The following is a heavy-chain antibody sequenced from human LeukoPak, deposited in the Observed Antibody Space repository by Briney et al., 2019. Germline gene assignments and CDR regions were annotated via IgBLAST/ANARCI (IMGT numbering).Heavy chain of an antibody. Sequence: SQTLSLTCAISGDSVSSNSATWTWLRQSPSRGLEWLGRTYYRSKWYNDYAVSMKSRITINPDTSKNQFSLQLNSVTPEDTAVYYCARLVGASWFDSWGQGTLVTVSS. D-gene: IGHD1-26*01. CDR1: GDSVSSNSAT. CDR3: ARLVGASWFDS. V-gene: IGHV6-1*01. CDR2: TYYRSKWYN. J-gene: IGHJ5*01.